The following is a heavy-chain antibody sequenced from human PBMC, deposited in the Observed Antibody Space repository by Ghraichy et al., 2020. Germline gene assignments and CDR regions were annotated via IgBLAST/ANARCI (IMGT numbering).Heavy chain of an antibody. J-gene: IGHJ4*02. Sequence: SETLSLTCTVSGGSVSSDGYCWSWIRQPPGKGREWLGYIYDSGSTKYNPPLRSRVTITLDTSKNQFSLRLTSVTAADTAVYYCARDRLTRVGASFDYWGQGTLVTVSS. CDR1: GGSVSSDGYC. CDR3: ARDRLTRVGASFDY. D-gene: IGHD1-26*01. V-gene: IGHV4-61*08. CDR2: IYDSGST.